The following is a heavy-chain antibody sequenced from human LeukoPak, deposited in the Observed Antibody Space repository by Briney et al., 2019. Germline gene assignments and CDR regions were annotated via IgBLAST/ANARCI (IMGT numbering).Heavy chain of an antibody. V-gene: IGHV3-23*01. Sequence: PGGSLRLSCAASGFIFSSYSINWVRQAPGKGLEWVSGISGSGGSTHYADSVKGRFTISRDNSKNTLYLQMNSLRAEDTAVYYCAKMPVSYSSGWSNFDYWGQGNLVTVSS. CDR1: GFIFSSYS. CDR3: AKMPVSYSSGWSNFDY. CDR2: ISGSGGST. D-gene: IGHD6-19*01. J-gene: IGHJ4*02.